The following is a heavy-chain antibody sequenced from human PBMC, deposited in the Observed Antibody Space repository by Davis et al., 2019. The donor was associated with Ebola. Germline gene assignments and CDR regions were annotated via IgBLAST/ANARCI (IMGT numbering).Heavy chain of an antibody. V-gene: IGHV4-34*01. CDR1: GGSFSGYY. D-gene: IGHD2-2*01. CDR2: INHSGST. Sequence: MPGGSLRLSCAVYGGSFSGYYWSWIRQPPGKGLEWIGEINHSGSTNYNPSLKSRVTISVDTSKNQFSLKLSSVTAADTAVYYCARGRGVGVLVPAATSWYYGMDVWGQGTTVTVSS. CDR3: ARGRGVGVLVPAATSWYYGMDV. J-gene: IGHJ6*02.